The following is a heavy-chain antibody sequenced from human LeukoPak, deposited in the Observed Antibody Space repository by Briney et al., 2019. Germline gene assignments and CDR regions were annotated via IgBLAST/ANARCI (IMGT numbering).Heavy chain of an antibody. CDR3: AKDLRD. J-gene: IGHJ4*02. CDR1: GFTFSSSG. Sequence: PGGSLRLSCAASGFTFSSSGMHWVRRAPGKGLEWVSFIRYDGTNENYADSVKGRFTISRDDSRNTLYLQMNSLRPDDTAVYYCAKDLRDWGQGTLVTVSS. V-gene: IGHV3-30*02. CDR2: IRYDGTNE.